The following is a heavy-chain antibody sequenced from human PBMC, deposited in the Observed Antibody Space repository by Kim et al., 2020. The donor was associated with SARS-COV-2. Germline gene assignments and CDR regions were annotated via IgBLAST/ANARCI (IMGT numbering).Heavy chain of an antibody. CDR3: ARDPIAVAGTWDY. D-gene: IGHD6-19*01. V-gene: IGHV1-69*04. CDR2: IIPILGIA. CDR1: GGTFSSYA. J-gene: IGHJ4*02. Sequence: SVKVSCKASGGTFSSYAISWVRQAPGQGLEWMGRIIPILGIANYAQKFQGRVTITADKSTSTAYMELSSLRSEDTAVYYCARDPIAVAGTWDYWGQGTLVTVSS.